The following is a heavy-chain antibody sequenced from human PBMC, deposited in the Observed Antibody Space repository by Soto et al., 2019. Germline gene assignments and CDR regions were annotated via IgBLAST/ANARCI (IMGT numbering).Heavy chain of an antibody. V-gene: IGHV1-69*01. CDR3: ARDRGYCSSTSCYSGYYYYGMDV. D-gene: IGHD2-2*03. Sequence: QVPLVQSGAEVKKPGSSVKVSCKASGGTFSSYAISWVRQAPGQGLEWMGGIIPIFGTANYAQKFQGRVTITADESTSTAYMELSSLRSEDTAVYYCARDRGYCSSTSCYSGYYYYGMDVWGQGTTVTVSS. CDR2: IIPIFGTA. CDR1: GGTFSSYA. J-gene: IGHJ6*02.